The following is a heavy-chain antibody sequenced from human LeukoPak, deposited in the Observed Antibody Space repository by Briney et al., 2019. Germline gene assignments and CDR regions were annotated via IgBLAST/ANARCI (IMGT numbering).Heavy chain of an antibody. CDR3: ARDPSVGDAFDI. Sequence: ASVKVSCKASGGTFSSYAISWVRQAPGQGLEWMGRIIPILGIANYAQKFQGRVTITADKSTSTAYMELSSLRSEDTAVYYCARDPSVGDAFDIWGQGTMVTVSS. CDR2: IIPILGIA. D-gene: IGHD4-23*01. J-gene: IGHJ3*02. V-gene: IGHV1-69*04. CDR1: GGTFSSYA.